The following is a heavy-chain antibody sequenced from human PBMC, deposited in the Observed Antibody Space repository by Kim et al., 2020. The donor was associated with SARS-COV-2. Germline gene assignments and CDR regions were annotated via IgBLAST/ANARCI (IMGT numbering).Heavy chain of an antibody. Sequence: SETLSLTCTVSGGSISSYYWSWIRQPPGRGLEWIGYIYYSGSTNYNPSLKRRVTISVDTSKNQFSLKLSSVTAAETAVYYCAGAGTGVSSRWSVFYYW. CDR2: IYYSGST. D-gene: IGHD6-13*01. CDR3: AGAGTGVSSRWSVFYY. J-gene: IGHJ4*01. V-gene: IGHV4-59*13. CDR1: GGSISSYY.